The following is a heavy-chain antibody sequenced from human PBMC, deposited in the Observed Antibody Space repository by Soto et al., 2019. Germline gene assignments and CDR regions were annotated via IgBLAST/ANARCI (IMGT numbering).Heavy chain of an antibody. V-gene: IGHV3-33*01. J-gene: IGHJ4*02. CDR3: ARIGSWALNFDY. CDR2: IWHDGSNK. CDR1: GVTFSNYA. D-gene: IGHD3-16*01. Sequence: VGSLRLSCAASGVTFSNYAMHWVRQAPGKGLEWVAVIWHDGSNKYYADSVKGRFTISRDNSKNTVYLQMNNLRVEDTAVYYCARIGSWALNFDYWGQGTLVTVSS.